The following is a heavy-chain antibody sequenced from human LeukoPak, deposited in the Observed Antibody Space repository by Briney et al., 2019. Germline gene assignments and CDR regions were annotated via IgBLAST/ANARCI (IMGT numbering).Heavy chain of an antibody. J-gene: IGHJ4*02. CDR3: ARCSPRRGGDY. V-gene: IGHV1-46*01. Sequence: ASVKVSCKASGYTFTSYYMHWVRQAPGQGLEWMGIINPSGGSTSYAQKFQGRVTMTRDMSTSTVYMELSSLRSEDTAVYYCARCSPRRGGDYWGQGTLVTVSS. CDR2: INPSGGST. D-gene: IGHD3-10*01. CDR1: GYTFTSYY.